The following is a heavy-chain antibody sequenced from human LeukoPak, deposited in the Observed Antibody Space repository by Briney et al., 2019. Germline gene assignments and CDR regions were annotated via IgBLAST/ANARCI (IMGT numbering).Heavy chain of an antibody. CDR2: IYHSGST. CDR3: ARAESYYDILTGYLEPEYFQH. D-gene: IGHD3-9*01. J-gene: IGHJ1*01. CDR1: GGSISGSNW. Sequence: SETLSLTCAVSGGSISGSNWWSWVRQPPGKGLEWIGEIYHSGSTNYNPSLKSRVTISVDKSKNQFSLKLGSVTAADTAVYYCARAESYYDILTGYLEPEYFQHWGQGTLVTVSS. V-gene: IGHV4-4*02.